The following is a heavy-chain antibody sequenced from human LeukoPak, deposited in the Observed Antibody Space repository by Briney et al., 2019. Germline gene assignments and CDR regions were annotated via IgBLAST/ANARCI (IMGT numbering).Heavy chain of an antibody. CDR3: ARHRYSYLSAFEI. J-gene: IGHJ3*02. CDR1: GGSISSSPYY. Sequence: NPSETLFLTCTVSGGSISSSPYYWGWIRQPPGKGLEWIGSIYYTGSTYYNSSLKSRVTISVDTSNNQFSPRLTSVTAADTAEYYCARHRYSYLSAFEIWGQGTMVTVSS. D-gene: IGHD5-18*01. V-gene: IGHV4-39*01. CDR2: IYYTGST.